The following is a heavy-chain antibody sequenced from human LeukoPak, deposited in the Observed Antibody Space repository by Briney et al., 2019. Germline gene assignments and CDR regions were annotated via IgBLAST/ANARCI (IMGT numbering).Heavy chain of an antibody. D-gene: IGHD2-21*01. V-gene: IGHV3-48*04. Sequence: PGGSLRLSCAASGFTFSSYSMNWVRQAPGKGLEWVSYISSSSTTIYYADSVKGRFTISRDNAKNSLYLQMSSLRAEDTAVYYCARGVGGADYWGQGTLVTVSS. J-gene: IGHJ4*02. CDR3: ARGVGGADY. CDR1: GFTFSSYS. CDR2: ISSSSTTI.